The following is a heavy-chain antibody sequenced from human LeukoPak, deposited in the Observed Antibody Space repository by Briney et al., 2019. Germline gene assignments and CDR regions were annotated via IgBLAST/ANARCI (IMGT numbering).Heavy chain of an antibody. D-gene: IGHD1-26*01. CDR1: GFNFTSSA. CDR3: ARDHNSGSNKGSFDY. V-gene: IGHV1-58*02. CDR2: IVVGSGNT. Sequence: SVKVSCKASGFNFTSSAMQWVRQARGQRLEWIGWIVVGSGNTNYAQKFQERVTITRDMSTSTAYMDLSSLRSEDTAIYYCARDHNSGSNKGSFDYWGQGTLVTVSA. J-gene: IGHJ4*02.